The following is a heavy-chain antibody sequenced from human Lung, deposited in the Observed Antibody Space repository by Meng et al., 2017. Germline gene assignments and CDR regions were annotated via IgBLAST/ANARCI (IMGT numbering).Heavy chain of an antibody. CDR3: ARGPTTMAHYFDY. CDR1: GGYLSDYY. Sequence: QVQLHQWGAGLLNPSELLALPCVFPGGYLSDYYLSWIRQTPGKGREWIVAINHSGSRNYNTSLESRATISVDTSQNNLSLKLSSVTAEDSAVYYCARGPTTMAHYFDYWGQGTLVTVFS. CDR2: INHSGSR. V-gene: IGHV4-34*01. J-gene: IGHJ4*02. D-gene: IGHD4-11*01.